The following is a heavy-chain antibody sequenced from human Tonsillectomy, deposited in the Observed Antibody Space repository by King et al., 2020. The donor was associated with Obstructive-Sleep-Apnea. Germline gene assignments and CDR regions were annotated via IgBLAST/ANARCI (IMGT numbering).Heavy chain of an antibody. Sequence: VQLQESGPGLVKPSETLSLPCTVSGDSISSYYGSWIRQPPGKELEWIGFIFYRGSTNYNPSLKSRVTISVDTSKNQFSQRLSSVTAADTAVYYCARRTGSYYPFDYWGRGTLVTVSS. V-gene: IGHV4-59*08. CDR2: IFYRGST. D-gene: IGHD3-22*01. J-gene: IGHJ4*02. CDR3: ARRTGSYYPFDY. CDR1: GDSISSYY.